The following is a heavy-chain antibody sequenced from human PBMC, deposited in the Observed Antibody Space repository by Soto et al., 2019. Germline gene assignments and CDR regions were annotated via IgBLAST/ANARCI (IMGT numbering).Heavy chain of an antibody. J-gene: IGHJ6*02. Sequence: GVSLRLSCAASGFTFGSYGMHWVRQAPGKGLEWVAVIWYDGSNKYYADSVKGRFTISRDNSKNTLYLQMNSLRAEDTAVYYCARDRSNVGYYDFWSGYNGMDVWGQGTTVTVSS. CDR2: IWYDGSNK. CDR1: GFTFGSYG. CDR3: ARDRSNVGYYDFWSGYNGMDV. D-gene: IGHD3-3*01. V-gene: IGHV3-33*01.